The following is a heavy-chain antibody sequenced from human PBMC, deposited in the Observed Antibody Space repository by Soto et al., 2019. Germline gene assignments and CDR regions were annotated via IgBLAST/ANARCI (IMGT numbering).Heavy chain of an antibody. J-gene: IGHJ4*02. CDR2: IVVGSGNT. V-gene: IGHV1-58*01. Sequence: SVKVSCKASGFTFTSSAVQWVRQARGQRLEWIGWIVVGSGNTNYAQKFQERVTITRDMSTSTAYMELSSLRSEDTAVYYCAAATIVLVPAAIGGFDYWGQGTLVTVSS. CDR1: GFTFTSSA. CDR3: AAATIVLVPAAIGGFDY. D-gene: IGHD2-2*01.